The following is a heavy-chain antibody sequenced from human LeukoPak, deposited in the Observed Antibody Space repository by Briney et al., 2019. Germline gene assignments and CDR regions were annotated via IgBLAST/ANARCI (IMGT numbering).Heavy chain of an antibody. J-gene: IGHJ4*02. V-gene: IGHV3-30-3*01. CDR2: ISYDGSIK. Sequence: PGGSLRLSCGASGFTFSNYAMHWVRQSPGRGLEWVAVISYDGSIKYYADSVKGRFTISRDNSRNTLYLQMNTLRAEDTAVYYCAGGYYYDSSGYSYFDYWGQGTLVTVSS. D-gene: IGHD3-22*01. CDR3: AGGYYYDSSGYSYFDY. CDR1: GFTFSNYA.